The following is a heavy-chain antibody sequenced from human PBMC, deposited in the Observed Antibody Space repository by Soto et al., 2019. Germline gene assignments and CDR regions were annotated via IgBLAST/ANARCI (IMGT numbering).Heavy chain of an antibody. CDR1: GFTFSAYG. CDR3: AKNTGGNSYYFDF. D-gene: IGHD2-21*01. V-gene: IGHV3-30*18. Sequence: GGSLRLSFEVSGFTFSAYGMHWVRQAPGKGLEWVAAISHDGTNKNYGDSVKGRFTIPRDNSKNTLYLQMNSLRAEDTAVYYCAKNTGGNSYYFDFWGQGTLVTVSS. J-gene: IGHJ4*02. CDR2: ISHDGTNK.